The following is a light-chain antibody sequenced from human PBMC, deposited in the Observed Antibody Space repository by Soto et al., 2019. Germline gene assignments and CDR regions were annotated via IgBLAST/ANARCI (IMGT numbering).Light chain of an antibody. V-gene: IGKV1-39*01. Sequence: IQMTQSPSSLSASVGDRVTITCRASQSISSYLNWYQQKPGKAPKLLIYAASSLQSGVPSRFSGSGSGTDFTLTISSLQPEDFATYYCQQSYSTPWTFGQGTTVDIK. CDR2: AAS. CDR1: QSISSY. CDR3: QQSYSTPWT. J-gene: IGKJ1*01.